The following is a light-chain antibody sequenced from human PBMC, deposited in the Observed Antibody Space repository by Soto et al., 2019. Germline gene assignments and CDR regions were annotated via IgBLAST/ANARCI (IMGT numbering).Light chain of an antibody. V-gene: IGKV3-20*01. Sequence: ESVLPQCPGSLSLSPGERATLCCRASQIVSSSYLAWYQQKPGQAPRLLIYGASSSATGIPDRFSGSGSGTDFTLTISKLEPEDFAVYYCQQYGISSWTFGQGTKVDIK. CDR3: QQYGISSWT. J-gene: IGKJ1*01. CDR1: QIVSSSY. CDR2: GAS.